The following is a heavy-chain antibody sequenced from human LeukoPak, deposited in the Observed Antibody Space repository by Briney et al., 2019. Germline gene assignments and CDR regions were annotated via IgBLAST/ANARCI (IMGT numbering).Heavy chain of an antibody. V-gene: IGHV4-59*01. CDR1: GGSISSYY. CDR3: ARLNSSGWYIWFDP. CDR2: IYYSGST. D-gene: IGHD6-19*01. Sequence: PSETLSLTCTVSGGSISSYYWSWIRQPPGKGLEWIGYIYYSGSTDYNPSLKSRVTISVDTSKNQFSLKLSSVTAADTAVYHCARLNSSGWYIWFDPWGQGTLVTVSS. J-gene: IGHJ5*02.